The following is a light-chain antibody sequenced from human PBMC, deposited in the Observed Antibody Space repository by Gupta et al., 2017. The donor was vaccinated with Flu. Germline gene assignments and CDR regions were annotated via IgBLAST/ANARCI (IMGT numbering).Light chain of an antibody. Sequence: DVVMTQSPLSLPVTPGQPASISCRSSESLIHSEGNTYLNWFQQRPGQSPRRLIYKVSNRDSGVPDRFSGSWSGTDFTLKISRVEPEDVGVYYCMQTSHWPYTFGQGTNLEIK. V-gene: IGKV2-30*02. J-gene: IGKJ2*01. CDR1: ESLIHSEGNTY. CDR3: MQTSHWPYT. CDR2: KVS.